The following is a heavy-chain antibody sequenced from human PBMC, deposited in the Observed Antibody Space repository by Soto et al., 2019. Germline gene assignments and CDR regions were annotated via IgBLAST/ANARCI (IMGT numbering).Heavy chain of an antibody. D-gene: IGHD2-15*01. CDR1: GFSFSRYD. CDR2: IGTGGDT. CDR3: VRYCRGGSCSSSYYMDL. Sequence: GGSLRLSCAASGFSFSRYDMHWVRQVTGKGLEWVSAIGTGGDTYYSDSVKGRFTISRENARNSMHLQMNSLRGGDTAVYYCVRYCRGGSCSSSYYMDLWGKGTTVTVSS. V-gene: IGHV3-13*01. J-gene: IGHJ6*03.